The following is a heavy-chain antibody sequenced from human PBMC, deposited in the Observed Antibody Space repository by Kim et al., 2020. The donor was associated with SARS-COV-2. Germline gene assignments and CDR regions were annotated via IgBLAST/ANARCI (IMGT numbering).Heavy chain of an antibody. D-gene: IGHD4-17*01. J-gene: IGHJ2*01. CDR2: IKSKTDGGTT. CDR3: TTHRSYGDYFPVDFDL. V-gene: IGHV3-15*01. CDR1: GFTFSNAW. Sequence: GGSLRLSCAASGFTFSNAWMSWVRQAPGKGLEWVGRIKSKTDGGTTDYAAPVKGRFTISRDDSKNTLYLQMNSLKTEDTAVYYCTTHRSYGDYFPVDFDLWGRGTLVTVSS.